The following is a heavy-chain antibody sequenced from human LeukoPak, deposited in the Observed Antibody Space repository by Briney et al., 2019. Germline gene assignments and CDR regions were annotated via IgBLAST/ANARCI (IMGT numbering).Heavy chain of an antibody. CDR3: ARHYDILTGYYNPFAY. D-gene: IGHD3-9*01. CDR1: GASIRSSSYY. V-gene: IGHV4-39*01. Sequence: PSETLSLTCTVSGASIRSSSYYWGWIRQPPGKGLEWIGGIYFTANTYYNPSLKSRVTISVDTSRSQFSLKLSSVTAADTAVYFCARHYDILTGYYNPFAYWDQGTLVTVSS. J-gene: IGHJ4*02. CDR2: IYFTANT.